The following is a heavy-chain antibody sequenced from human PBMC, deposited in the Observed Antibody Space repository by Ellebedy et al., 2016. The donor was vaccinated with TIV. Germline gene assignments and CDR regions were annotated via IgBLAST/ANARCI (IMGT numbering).Heavy chain of an antibody. CDR2: IYYSGST. CDR3: ARDGRYNWKTPNYFYYGMDV. D-gene: IGHD1-20*01. CDR1: GESISSYY. Sequence: MPSETLSLTCKVSGESISSYYWSWIRQPPGKGLEWIGYIYYSGSTSYNPSLKSRVTISIDTSKNQFSLKLSSVTAADTAVYYCARDGRYNWKTPNYFYYGMDVWGQGTSVTVSS. J-gene: IGHJ6*02. V-gene: IGHV4-59*01.